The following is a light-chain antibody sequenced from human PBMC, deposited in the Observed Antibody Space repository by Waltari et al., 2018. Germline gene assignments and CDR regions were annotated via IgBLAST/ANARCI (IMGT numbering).Light chain of an antibody. CDR1: QSVRSY. V-gene: IGKV3-11*01. CDR3: QQRTSWPPFT. Sequence: EIVLTQSPATLSLSPGERATLSCRASQSVRSYLACYQHKPGQAPRLLIYDASTRATGVPARCSGSGSGTDFTLTISSLEPEDSAVYYCQQRTSWPPFTFGPGTKVDVK. CDR2: DAS. J-gene: IGKJ3*01.